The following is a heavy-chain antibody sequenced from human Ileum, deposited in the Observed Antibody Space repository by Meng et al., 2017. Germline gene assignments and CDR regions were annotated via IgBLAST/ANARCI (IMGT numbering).Heavy chain of an antibody. CDR1: GFTFSAYT. J-gene: IGHJ4*02. V-gene: IGHV3-21*01. CDR2: ISGGSNTM. D-gene: IGHD1-26*01. CDR3: ARDGRASHDY. Sequence: GESLKISCAASGFTFSAYTMNWVRQAPGKGLEWVSSISGGSNTMYYTDSVKGRFTISRDDAKNSLYLQMESLRAEDTALYYCARDGRASHDYWGQGTLVTVSS.